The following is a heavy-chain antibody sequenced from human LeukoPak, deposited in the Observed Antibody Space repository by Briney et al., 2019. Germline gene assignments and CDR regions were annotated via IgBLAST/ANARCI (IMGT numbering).Heavy chain of an antibody. Sequence: SETLSLTCAVYGGSFSGYYWSWIRQPPGKGLEWIGEINHSGSTNYNPPLKSRDTISVDTSKNQFSLKLSSVTAADTAVYYCARGPYGGYDFSFDYWGQGTLVTVSS. CDR2: INHSGST. D-gene: IGHD5-12*01. CDR3: ARGPYGGYDFSFDY. V-gene: IGHV4-34*01. CDR1: GGSFSGYY. J-gene: IGHJ4*02.